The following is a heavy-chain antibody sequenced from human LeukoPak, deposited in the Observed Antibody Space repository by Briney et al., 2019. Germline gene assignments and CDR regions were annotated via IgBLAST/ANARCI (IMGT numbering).Heavy chain of an antibody. V-gene: IGHV4-34*01. J-gene: IGHJ6*03. CDR2: INHSGST. CDR1: GGSISSYY. CDR3: AREKGGSYYGDYHYYYYMDV. Sequence: SETLSLTCTVSGGSISSYYWSWIRQPPGKGLEWIGEINHSGSTNYNPSLKSRVTISVDTSKNQFSLKLSSVTAADTAVYYCAREKGGSYYGDYHYYYYMDVWGKGTTVTVSS. D-gene: IGHD4-17*01.